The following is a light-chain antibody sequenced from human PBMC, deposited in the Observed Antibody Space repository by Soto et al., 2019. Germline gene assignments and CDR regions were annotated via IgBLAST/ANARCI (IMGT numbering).Light chain of an antibody. CDR1: QSVNSN. Sequence: EIVMTQSPATLSVSPGERATLSCRASQSVNSNLAWFQQKPGQAPRLLIYGASTRATGIPARFSGRGSGREYTLTISSLQSEDFAVYYCQQYNNWPHTFGGGTKVEIK. J-gene: IGKJ4*01. CDR2: GAS. CDR3: QQYNNWPHT. V-gene: IGKV3-15*01.